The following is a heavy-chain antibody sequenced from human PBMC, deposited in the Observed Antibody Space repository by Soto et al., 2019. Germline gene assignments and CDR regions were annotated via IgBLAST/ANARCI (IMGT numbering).Heavy chain of an antibody. D-gene: IGHD3-3*01. V-gene: IGHV6-1*01. Sequence: PSQTLSLTCAISGDSVSSNSAAWNWIRQSPSRGLEWLGRTYYRSKWYNDYAVSVKSRITINPDTSNNQFSLQLNSVTPEDTAVYYCARDHDFWSGQYSYYYGMDVWGQGTTVTVSS. J-gene: IGHJ6*02. CDR2: TYYRSKWYN. CDR3: ARDHDFWSGQYSYYYGMDV. CDR1: GDSVSSNSAA.